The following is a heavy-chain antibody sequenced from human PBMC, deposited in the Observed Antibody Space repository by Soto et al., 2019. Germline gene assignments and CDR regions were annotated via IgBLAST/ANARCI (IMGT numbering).Heavy chain of an antibody. Sequence: PGGSLRLSCAASGFTFSSYEMNWVRQAPGKGLEWVSYISSSGSTIYYADSVKGRFTISRDNAKNSLYLQMNSLRAEDTAVYYCERDPMYYYDSSGYSPWGQGTLVTVSS. CDR2: ISSSGSTI. CDR1: GFTFSSYE. V-gene: IGHV3-48*03. D-gene: IGHD3-22*01. CDR3: ERDPMYYYDSSGYSP. J-gene: IGHJ5*02.